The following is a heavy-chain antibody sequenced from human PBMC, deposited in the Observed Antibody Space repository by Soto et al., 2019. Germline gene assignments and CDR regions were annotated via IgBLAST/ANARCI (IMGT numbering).Heavy chain of an antibody. D-gene: IGHD1-1*01. CDR3: ASIYKGYFDY. J-gene: IGHJ4*02. Sequence: GGSLGLSCAASGFTFRSYSMNWVRQAPGKGLEWVSSISSSSSYIYYADSVKGRFTISRDNAKNSLYLQMNSLRAEDTAVYYSASIYKGYFDYWGQGTLVTVSS. V-gene: IGHV3-21*01. CDR1: GFTFRSYS. CDR2: ISSSSSYI.